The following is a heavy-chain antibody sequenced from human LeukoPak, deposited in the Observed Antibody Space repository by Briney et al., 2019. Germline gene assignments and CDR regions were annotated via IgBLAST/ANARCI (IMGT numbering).Heavy chain of an antibody. V-gene: IGHV3-30-3*01. D-gene: IGHD4-17*01. CDR1: EFTFSHYA. CDR3: ARENYGELYFDH. J-gene: IGHJ4*02. Sequence: GRSLRLSCAASEFTFSHYAMHWVRQAPGKGREWVAIISYDASKKYYADSVKGRLTISRDNSKNTLYLQMNTLRPEDTAVYYCARENYGELYFDHWGQGTLVTVSS. CDR2: ISYDASKK.